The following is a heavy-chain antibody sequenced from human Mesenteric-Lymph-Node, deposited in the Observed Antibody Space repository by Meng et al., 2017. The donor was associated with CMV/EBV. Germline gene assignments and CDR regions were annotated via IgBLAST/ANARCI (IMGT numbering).Heavy chain of an antibody. Sequence: SETLSLTCTVSGGSISSSSYYWSWIRQPPGKGLEWIGSIYHSGSTYYNPSLKSRVTISVDTSKNQFPLKLSSVTAADTAVYYCAISWGSSSWPIDYWGQGTLVTVSS. V-gene: IGHV4-39*06. CDR1: GGSISSSSYY. J-gene: IGHJ4*02. CDR3: AISWGSSSWPIDY. CDR2: IYHSGST. D-gene: IGHD6-13*01.